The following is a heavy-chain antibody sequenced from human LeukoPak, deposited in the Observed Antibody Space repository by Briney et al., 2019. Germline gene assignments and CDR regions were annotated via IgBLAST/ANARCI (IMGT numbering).Heavy chain of an antibody. D-gene: IGHD3-16*01. CDR1: GGSISSYY. J-gene: IGHJ5*02. CDR3: ARDWGKNWFDP. Sequence: PSETLSLTCTVSGGSISSYYWSWIRQPPGKGLEWIGYIYYSGSTNNNPSLKSRVTISVDTSKNQFSLKLSSVTAAGTAVYYCARDWGKNWFDPWGQGTLVTVSS. CDR2: IYYSGST. V-gene: IGHV4-59*01.